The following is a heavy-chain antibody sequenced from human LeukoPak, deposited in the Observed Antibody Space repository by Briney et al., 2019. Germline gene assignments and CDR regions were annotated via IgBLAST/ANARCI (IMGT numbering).Heavy chain of an antibody. CDR1: GFTFSPKY. D-gene: IGHD2-2*01. CDR3: ARVGGVPAAHFDY. CDR2: IYSSGTT. V-gene: IGHV3-53*01. Sequence: GGSLRLSCAASGFTFSPKYMSWVRQAPGKGLEWVSLIYSSGTTYYADSVKGRFTISRDNSKNSLYLQMNSLRAEDTAVYDCARVGGVPAAHFDYWGQGTLVTVSS. J-gene: IGHJ4*02.